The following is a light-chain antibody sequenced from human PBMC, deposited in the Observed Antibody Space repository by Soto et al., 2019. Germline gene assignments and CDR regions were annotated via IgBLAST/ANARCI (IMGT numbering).Light chain of an antibody. CDR1: QRISSW. Sequence: DIQMTPSPSTLSASEGDRVTITCRASQRISSWLAWYQQRRGKAPTLLIYDASSLESGVPSSVSGTGFGTEFTLTISSLQPDDFATYYCQQYNSYPITFGQGTRLEIK. V-gene: IGKV1-5*01. CDR3: QQYNSYPIT. CDR2: DAS. J-gene: IGKJ5*01.